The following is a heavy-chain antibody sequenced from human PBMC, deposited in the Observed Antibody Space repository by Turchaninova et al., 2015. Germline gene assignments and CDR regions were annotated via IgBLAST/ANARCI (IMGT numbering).Heavy chain of an antibody. CDR3: ARGPLKYCSGGSCYSNYYYYMDV. V-gene: IGHV1-69*01. D-gene: IGHD2-15*01. J-gene: IGHJ6*03. CDR2: SIPIFGTA. Sequence: QVQLVQSGAEVTKPGSSVKVPSKALGGPFITSATVWVRQAAGKGLEGMVVSIPIFGTANDAQKFQGRVTITADESTSTAYMDLSSLRSEDTAVYYCARGPLKYCSGGSCYSNYYYYMDVWGKGTTVTVSS. CDR1: GGPFITSA.